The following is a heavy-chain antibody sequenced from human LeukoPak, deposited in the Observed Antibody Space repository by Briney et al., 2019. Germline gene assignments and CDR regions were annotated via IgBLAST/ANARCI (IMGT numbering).Heavy chain of an antibody. V-gene: IGHV3-9*01. D-gene: IGHD5-12*01. CDR1: GFTFDDYA. CDR3: AKARGGIYSGYDY. CDR2: ISWNSGSI. Sequence: PGGSLRLSCSASGFTFDDYAMHWVRQAPGKGLEWVSGISWNSGSIGYADSVKGRFTISRDSAKNSLYLQMNSLRAEDTALYYCAKARGGIYSGYDYWGQGTLVTVSS. J-gene: IGHJ4*02.